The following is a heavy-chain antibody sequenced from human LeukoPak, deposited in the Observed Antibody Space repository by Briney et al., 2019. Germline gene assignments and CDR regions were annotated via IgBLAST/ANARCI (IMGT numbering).Heavy chain of an antibody. V-gene: IGHV1-69*13. CDR3: ARGAGMATIDYYFDY. Sequence: GASVKVSCKASGGTFSSYAISWVRQAPGQGLEWMGGIIPIFGTANYAQKFQGRVTITADESTSTAYMELSGLRSEDTAVYYCARGAGMATIDYYFDYWGQGTLVTVSS. CDR2: IIPIFGTA. CDR1: GGTFSSYA. J-gene: IGHJ4*02. D-gene: IGHD5-24*01.